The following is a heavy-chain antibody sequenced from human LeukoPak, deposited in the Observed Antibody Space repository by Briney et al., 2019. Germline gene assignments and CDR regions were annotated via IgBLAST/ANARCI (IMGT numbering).Heavy chain of an antibody. J-gene: IGHJ4*02. CDR3: VKDRTTVTLFDY. CDR2: IKTDGSFS. V-gene: IGHV3-74*01. Sequence: GGSLRLSCAASGFTFNSYWMHWVRQAPGKGLVWVSRIKTDGSFSDYADAVKGRFTISRDNARNTLYLQMNSLRAEDSAVYYCVKDRTTVTLFDYWGQGALVTVSS. D-gene: IGHD4-17*01. CDR1: GFTFNSYW.